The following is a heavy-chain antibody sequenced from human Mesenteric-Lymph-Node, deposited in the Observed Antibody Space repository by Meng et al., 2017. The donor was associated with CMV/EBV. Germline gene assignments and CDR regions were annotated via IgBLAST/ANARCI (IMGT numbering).Heavy chain of an antibody. D-gene: IGHD2-2*01. CDR2: ISYDGSNK. CDR3: ASSFGAYCSSTSCYALRFYYGMDV. CDR1: GFTFSSYA. Sequence: GGSLRLSCAASGFTFSSYAMHWVRQAPGKGLEWVAVISYDGSNKYYADSVKGRFTISRDNSKNTLYLQMNSLRAEDTAVYYCASSFGAYCSSTSCYALRFYYGMDVWGQGTTVTV. J-gene: IGHJ6*02. V-gene: IGHV3-30-3*01.